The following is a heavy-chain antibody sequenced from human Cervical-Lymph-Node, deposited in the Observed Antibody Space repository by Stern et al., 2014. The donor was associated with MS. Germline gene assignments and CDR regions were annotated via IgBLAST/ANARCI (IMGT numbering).Heavy chain of an antibody. CDR1: GYTFTDYY. D-gene: IGHD3-9*01. V-gene: IGHV1-2*02. J-gene: IGHJ4*02. CDR2: INLHSGVT. Sequence: QLVQSGADVKKPSASVTVSCKASGYTFTDYYMHWVRQGPGQGLEWMGWINLHSGVTDFAQKFRGRITMTRDTSISTAYMELSSLTSDDTAVYYCATPIFTVPGASDFWGQGTLVTVSS. CDR3: ATPIFTVPGASDF.